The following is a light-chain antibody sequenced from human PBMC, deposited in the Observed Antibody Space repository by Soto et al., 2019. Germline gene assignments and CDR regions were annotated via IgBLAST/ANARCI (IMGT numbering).Light chain of an antibody. CDR2: DAS. Sequence: EIVLTQSPATLSLSPGERATLSCRASQSVSKYLAWYQQKPGQAPRLLIHDASNMATGIPARFSGSGPGTDFTLTISSLEPEDFGVYYCQQRSNWPQITFGGGTKVEIK. CDR1: QSVSKY. CDR3: QQRSNWPQIT. J-gene: IGKJ4*01. V-gene: IGKV3-11*01.